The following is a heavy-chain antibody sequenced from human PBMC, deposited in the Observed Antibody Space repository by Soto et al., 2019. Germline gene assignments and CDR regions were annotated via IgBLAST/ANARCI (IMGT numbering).Heavy chain of an antibody. CDR1: GYTFSNYN. CDR2: MNPDSGNT. CDR3: AREAASDPSVDYHYIDF. V-gene: IGHV1-8*01. D-gene: IGHD6-25*01. Sequence: QEQLVQSGAEVKKPGAPVKVSCKASGYTFSNYNINWVRQASGQGLEWMGWMNPDSGNTGYAEKFQGRVTITRNRSISTAYMELSGLLSEDTAVYYGAREAASDPSVDYHYIDFWGKGTTVTVSS. J-gene: IGHJ6*03.